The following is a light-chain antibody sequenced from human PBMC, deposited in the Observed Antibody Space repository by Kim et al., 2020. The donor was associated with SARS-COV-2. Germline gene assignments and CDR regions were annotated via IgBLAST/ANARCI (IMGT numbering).Light chain of an antibody. J-gene: IGKJ2*01. CDR3: LQYNIWPHT. CDR2: GAS. V-gene: IGKV3-15*01. CDR1: QSVSSN. Sequence: EVVVTQSPAPLSVSPGERATLSCRASQSVSSNLAWYQQRPGQAPRLLIYGASTRATGIPARFSGSGSGTEFTLTISSLQSEDFAVYYCLQYNIWPHTLGQGTKLEIK.